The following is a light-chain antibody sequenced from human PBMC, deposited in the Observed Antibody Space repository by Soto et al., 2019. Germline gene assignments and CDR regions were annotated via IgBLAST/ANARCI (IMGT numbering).Light chain of an antibody. CDR1: QSISSW. CDR3: QQYNSYSVT. Sequence: DIQLTQSPATLSASVGDRVTITCRASQSISSWLAWYQQKPGKAPKLLIYDASSLESGVPSRFSGSGSGTEFTLTISSLQPDDFATYYCQQYNSYSVTFGQGTRPEI. J-gene: IGKJ5*01. CDR2: DAS. V-gene: IGKV1-5*01.